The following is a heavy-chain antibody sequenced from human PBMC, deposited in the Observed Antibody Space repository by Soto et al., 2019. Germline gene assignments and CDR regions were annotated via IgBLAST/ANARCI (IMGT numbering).Heavy chain of an antibody. V-gene: IGHV4-59*01. CDR1: GRSMSSNY. J-gene: IGHJ4*02. CDR3: ASYRGALYFES. D-gene: IGHD3-16*01. Sequence: LSLTCSVSGRSMSSNYWSWIRQSPDKGLEWLGYVFYGGTDYNPSLGGRVSMSVETSKSQFSLKLTSVTVADTAVYHCASYRGALYFESWGPGILVTVSS. CDR2: VFYGGT.